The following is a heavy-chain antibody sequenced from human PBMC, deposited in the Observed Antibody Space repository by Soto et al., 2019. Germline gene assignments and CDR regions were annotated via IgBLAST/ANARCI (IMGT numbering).Heavy chain of an antibody. CDR1: GGSISSTDHY. J-gene: IGHJ6*02. CDR2: IYYAGST. CDR3: ARLVFHCLRGSFDDYNFYGLDV. V-gene: IGHV4-39*01. Sequence: NPSETLSLTCTVSGGSISSTDHYWGWIRQPPGKGLEWLGSIYYAGSTFHNPSLKRRATISVDTSRNQFSLRLSSVTASDTAVYYCARLVFHCLRGSFDDYNFYGLDVWGQGTTVTVSS. D-gene: IGHD2-15*01.